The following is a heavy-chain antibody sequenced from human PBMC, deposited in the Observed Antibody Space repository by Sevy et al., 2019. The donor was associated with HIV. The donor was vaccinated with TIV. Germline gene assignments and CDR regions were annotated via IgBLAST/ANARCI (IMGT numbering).Heavy chain of an antibody. CDR1: GFTVSSNY. CDR2: IYSGGST. Sequence: GSLRLSCAASGFTVSSNYMSWVRQAPGKGLEWVSVIYSGGSTYYADSVKGRFTISRDNSKNTLYLQMNSLRAEDTAVYYCAREVVDTAMVTYGMDVWGQGTTVTVSS. J-gene: IGHJ6*02. V-gene: IGHV3-53*01. D-gene: IGHD5-18*01. CDR3: AREVVDTAMVTYGMDV.